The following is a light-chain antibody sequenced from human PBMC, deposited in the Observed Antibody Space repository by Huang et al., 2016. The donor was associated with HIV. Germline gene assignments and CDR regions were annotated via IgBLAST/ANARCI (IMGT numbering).Light chain of an antibody. CDR3: QQRSAWPRT. J-gene: IGKJ2*01. CDR2: DAS. CDR1: QSVFSY. V-gene: IGKV3-11*01. Sequence: EIVLTQSPGTLSFSPGERATLSCRTSQSVFSYLAWYQQRPGQAPRLLIYDASNRATGIPARFSGSGSGTDFTLTISSLEPEDFAVYYCQQRSAWPRTFGQGTKLEIK.